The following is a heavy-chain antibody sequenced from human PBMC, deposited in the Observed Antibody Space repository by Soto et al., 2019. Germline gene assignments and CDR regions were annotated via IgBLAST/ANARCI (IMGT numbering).Heavy chain of an antibody. CDR3: TTGGVIAARPYPTIYKYYGMDV. Sequence: EVQLVESGGGLVKPGGSLRLSCAASGFTFSNAWMNWVRQAPGKGLEWVGRIKSKTDGGTTDYAAPVKGRLTISRDDSKNTLYLQMNRLKTEATAVYYCTTGGVIAARPYPTIYKYYGMDVWGQGTTVTVSS. CDR1: GFTFSNAW. D-gene: IGHD6-6*01. CDR2: IKSKTDGGTT. J-gene: IGHJ6*02. V-gene: IGHV3-15*07.